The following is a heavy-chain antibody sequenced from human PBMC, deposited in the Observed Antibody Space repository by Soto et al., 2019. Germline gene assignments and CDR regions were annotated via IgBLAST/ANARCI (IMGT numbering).Heavy chain of an antibody. CDR2: ISWNSGSI. Sequence: EVQLVESGGNLVQPGRSLRLSCAASGFIFDDYAMHWVRQPPGKGLGWVSGISWNSGSIGYADSVKGRFTVSRDNAKKSLYLQMNSLRPEDTALYYCAKDSSSSLLYFDSWGQGTRVSVSS. V-gene: IGHV3-9*01. D-gene: IGHD2-2*01. CDR1: GFIFDDYA. CDR3: AKDSSSSLLYFDS. J-gene: IGHJ4*02.